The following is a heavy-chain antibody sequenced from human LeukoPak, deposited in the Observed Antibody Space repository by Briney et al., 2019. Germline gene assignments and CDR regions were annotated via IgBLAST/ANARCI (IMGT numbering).Heavy chain of an antibody. Sequence: GGSLRLSCAASGFTATSNWIHWVRQAPGKGLVWVSRIDDAGSGTSYADSVKGRFTISRDTAKNTVYLQMNSLRVDDTAVYYCATVFDLWGQGTLVTVSS. J-gene: IGHJ4*02. CDR3: ATVFDL. CDR1: GFTATSNW. V-gene: IGHV3-74*01. CDR2: IDDAGSGT.